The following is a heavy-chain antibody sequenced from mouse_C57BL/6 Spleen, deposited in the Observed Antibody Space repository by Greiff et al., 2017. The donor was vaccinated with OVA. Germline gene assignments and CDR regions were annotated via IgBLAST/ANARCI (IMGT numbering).Heavy chain of an antibody. Sequence: VQRVESGAELAKPGASVKLSCKASGYTFTSYWMHWVKQRPGQGLEWIGYINPSSGYTKYNQKFKDKATLTADKSSSTAYMQLSSLTSDDSAVYYGASNYGVLFAYWGQGTLVTVSA. D-gene: IGHD1-1*01. CDR2: INPSSGYT. CDR3: ASNYGVLFAY. V-gene: IGHV1-7*01. J-gene: IGHJ3*01. CDR1: GYTFTSYW.